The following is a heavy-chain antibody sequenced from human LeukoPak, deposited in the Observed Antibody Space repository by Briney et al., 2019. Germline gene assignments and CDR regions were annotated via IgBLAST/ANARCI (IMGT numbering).Heavy chain of an antibody. CDR2: INGGGNT. CDR3: ARGRGSYYAEYYFDY. D-gene: IGHD3-10*01. V-gene: IGHV3-53*01. CDR1: GFVVSRNY. Sequence: GRSLRLSCAASGFVVSRNYMSWVRQAPGKGLESVSVINGGGNTYYADSVKGRFTISRDNSKNTLYLQMNSLRAEDTGVYYCARGRGSYYAEYYFDYWGQGALVTVSS. J-gene: IGHJ4*02.